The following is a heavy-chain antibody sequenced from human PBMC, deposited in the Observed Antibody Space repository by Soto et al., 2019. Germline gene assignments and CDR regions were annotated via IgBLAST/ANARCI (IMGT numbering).Heavy chain of an antibody. CDR3: ASHYGDYYYYYMDV. CDR1: GGSISSSSYY. V-gene: IGHV4-39*01. Sequence: QLQLQESGPGLVKPSETLSLTCTVSGGSISSSSYYWGWIRQPPGKGLEWIGSIYYSGSTYYNPSLKSRVPISVDTSKNQFSLKLSSVTAADTAVYYCASHYGDYYYYYMDVWGKGTTVTVSS. CDR2: IYYSGST. J-gene: IGHJ6*03. D-gene: IGHD4-17*01.